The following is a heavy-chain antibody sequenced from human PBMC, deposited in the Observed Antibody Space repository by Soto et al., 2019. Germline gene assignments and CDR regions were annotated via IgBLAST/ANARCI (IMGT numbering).Heavy chain of an antibody. V-gene: IGHV1-2*04. CDR3: AMSSCIAAAGTLRGRNWFDP. CDR2: INPNSGGT. J-gene: IGHJ5*02. CDR1: GYTFTGYY. D-gene: IGHD6-13*01. Sequence: ASVKVSCKASGYTFTGYYMHWVRQAPGQGLEWMGWINPNSGGTNYAQKFQGWVTLTRDTSINTAYMELSRLRSDDTAVYYCAMSSCIAAAGTLRGRNWFDPWGQGTLVTVYS.